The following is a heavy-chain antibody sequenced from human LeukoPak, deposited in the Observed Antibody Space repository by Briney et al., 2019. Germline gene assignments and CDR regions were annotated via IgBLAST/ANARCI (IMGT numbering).Heavy chain of an antibody. D-gene: IGHD3-10*01. CDR2: IYYSGST. J-gene: IGHJ4*02. V-gene: IGHV4-31*03. CDR1: GGSISSGGCY. CDR3: ARSPPYKSSYYYGSGTQFDY. Sequence: PSETLSLTCTVSGGSISSGGCYWSWIRQHPGKGLEWIGYIYYSGSTYYNPSLKSRVTISVDTSKNQFSLKLSSVTAADTAVYYCARSPPYKSSYYYGSGTQFDYWGQGTLVTVSS.